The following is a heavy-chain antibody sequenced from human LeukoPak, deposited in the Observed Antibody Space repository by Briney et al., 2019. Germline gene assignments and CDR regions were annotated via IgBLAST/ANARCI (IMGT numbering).Heavy chain of an antibody. V-gene: IGHV4-61*02. CDR2: IYTSGST. J-gene: IGHJ4*02. CDR3: ARDDFWSGYFDY. D-gene: IGHD3-3*01. CDR1: GGSISSGSYY. Sequence: PSQTLSLTCTVSGGSISSGSYYWGWLRQPAGKGLEWIGRIYTSGSTNYNPSLKSRVTISVDTSKNQFSLKLSSVTAADTAVYYCARDDFWSGYFDYWGQGTLVTVSS.